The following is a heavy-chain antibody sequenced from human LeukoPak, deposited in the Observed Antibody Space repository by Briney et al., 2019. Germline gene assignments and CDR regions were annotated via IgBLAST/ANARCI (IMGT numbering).Heavy chain of an antibody. J-gene: IGHJ4*02. CDR3: AKLGRYYYGSGSFPEY. D-gene: IGHD3-10*01. Sequence: GGSLRLSCAASGFTFSSYAMSWVRQAPGKGLEWVSAISGSGGSTYYADSVKGRFTISRDNSKNTLYLQMNSLRAEDTAVYYCAKLGRYYYGSGSFPEYWGQGTLVTVSS. V-gene: IGHV3-23*01. CDR2: ISGSGGST. CDR1: GFTFSSYA.